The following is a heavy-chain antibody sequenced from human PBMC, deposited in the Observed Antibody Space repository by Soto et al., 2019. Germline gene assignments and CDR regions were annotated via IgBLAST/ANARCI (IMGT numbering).Heavy chain of an antibody. CDR2: ITYGGNTK. V-gene: IGHV3-30*18. J-gene: IGHJ6*02. CDR3: AKDRGRGWNFDGMDV. D-gene: IGHD1-7*01. CDR1: EFTFS. Sequence: QVHLVESGGGVLQPGRSQRLSCAASEFTFSMHWFRQAPGKGLEWVAAITYGGNTKFYADSVKGRFTISRDNSKNTLYLQMNSLRVEDTAVYYCAKDRGRGWNFDGMDVWGQGTTVTVSS.